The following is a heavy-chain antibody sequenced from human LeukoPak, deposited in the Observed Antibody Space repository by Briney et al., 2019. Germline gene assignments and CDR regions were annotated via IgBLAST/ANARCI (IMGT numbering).Heavy chain of an antibody. CDR1: GMTFSTYW. J-gene: IGHJ4*02. CDR3: AKSRGYSSGWLFDY. CDR2: IKPDGSEK. D-gene: IGHD6-19*01. Sequence: KSGGSLRLSCTTSGMTFSTYWMSWVRQAPGKGLEWVAHIKPDGSEKYYLDSVRGRFTISRDNAKNSLYLQMNSLRAEDTAVYYCAKSRGYSSGWLFDYWGQGTLVTVSS. V-gene: IGHV3-7*03.